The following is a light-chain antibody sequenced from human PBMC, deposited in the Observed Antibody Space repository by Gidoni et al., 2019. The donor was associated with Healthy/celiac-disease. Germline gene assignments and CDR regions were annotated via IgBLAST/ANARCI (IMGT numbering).Light chain of an antibody. CDR3: QQSYSPPFS. V-gene: IGKV1-39*01. Sequence: DIQINQSPSSLSASVCVRVTIPCPASSRISRFLNWYQQKPWKAPKLLIFAASSLHSGVPSRFSGSGSGTDFTLTISSLQPEDFATYYCQQSYSPPFSFXXXTKLEIK. J-gene: IGKJ2*03. CDR1: SRISRF. CDR2: AAS.